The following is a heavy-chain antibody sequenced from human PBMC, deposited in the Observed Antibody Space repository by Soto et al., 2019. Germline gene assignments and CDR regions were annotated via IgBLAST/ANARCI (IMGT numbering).Heavy chain of an antibody. Sequence: SETLSLTCTVSGGSISSYYWSWIRQPPGKGLEWIGYIYYSGSTNYNPSLNSRVTISVDTSKNQFSLKLSSVTAADTAVYYCARALKADYVWGSCRYTRYYFDYWGQGTLVTVSS. J-gene: IGHJ4*02. CDR2: IYYSGST. V-gene: IGHV4-59*01. D-gene: IGHD3-16*02. CDR1: GGSISSYY. CDR3: ARALKADYVWGSCRYTRYYFDY.